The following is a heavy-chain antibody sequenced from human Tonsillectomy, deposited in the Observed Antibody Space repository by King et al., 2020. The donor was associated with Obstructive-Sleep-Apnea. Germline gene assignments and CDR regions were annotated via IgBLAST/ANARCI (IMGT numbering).Heavy chain of an antibody. D-gene: IGHD3-16*01. CDR2: IDPSDSYT. Sequence: VQLVESGAEVKKPGESLRISCKGSGYTFIGYWISWVRQMPGKGLEWMGRIDPSDSYTNYSPSFQDHVRISADKSISTAYVQWSRLKASDTAMYYCARHFGGSARFDAWGQGTLATVSA. J-gene: IGHJ4*02. CDR1: GYTFIGYW. CDR3: ARHFGGSARFDA. V-gene: IGHV5-10-1*03.